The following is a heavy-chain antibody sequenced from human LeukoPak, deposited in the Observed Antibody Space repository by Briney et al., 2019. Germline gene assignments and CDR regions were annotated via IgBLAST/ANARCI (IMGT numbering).Heavy chain of an antibody. D-gene: IGHD4-23*01. CDR2: IYSDSGGST. CDR3: ARGPLYGGDAFDI. Sequence: GGSLRLSCAASGFTVSRNYMSWVRQAPGKGLEWVSVIYSDSGGSTYYADSVKGRFTISRHNSKNTLYLQMNSLRAEDTAVYYCARGPLYGGDAFDIWGQGTMVTVSS. V-gene: IGHV3-53*04. CDR1: GFTVSRNY. J-gene: IGHJ3*02.